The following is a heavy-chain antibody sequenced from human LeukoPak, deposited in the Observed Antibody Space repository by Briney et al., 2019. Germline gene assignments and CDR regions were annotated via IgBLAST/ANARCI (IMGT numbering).Heavy chain of an antibody. Sequence: GASVKVSCKASGYTFTSYGISWVRQAPGQGLERMGWMNPNSGNTGYAQKFQGRVTMTRNTSMSTAYMELSSLRSEDTAVYYCARANYYGSGKKDLDYWGQGTLVTVSS. CDR3: ARANYYGSGKKDLDY. CDR2: MNPNSGNT. V-gene: IGHV1-8*02. J-gene: IGHJ4*02. D-gene: IGHD3-10*01. CDR1: GYTFTSYG.